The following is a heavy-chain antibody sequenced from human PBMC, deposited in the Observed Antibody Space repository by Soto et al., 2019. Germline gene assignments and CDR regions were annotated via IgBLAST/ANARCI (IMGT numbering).Heavy chain of an antibody. CDR2: ISNGGNTI. Sequence: PGGSLRLSCAASGFTFSTYAMSWVRQAPGKGLEWVSYISNGGNTIYYADSVKGRFTISRDNAKNSLYLRMNSLRDEDTAVYYCARGNYYDRSGYRYYFDYWGQGTLVTVSS. D-gene: IGHD3-22*01. J-gene: IGHJ4*02. CDR1: GFTFSTYA. CDR3: ARGNYYDRSGYRYYFDY. V-gene: IGHV3-48*02.